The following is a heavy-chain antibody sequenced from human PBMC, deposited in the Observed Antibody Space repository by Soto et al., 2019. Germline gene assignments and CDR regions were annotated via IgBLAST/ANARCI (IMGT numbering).Heavy chain of an antibody. CDR1: GFIFSRYS. Sequence: EVQLVESGGGLVQPGGSMRLSCAASGFIFSRYSMNWVRQAPGKGLEWISYISITSSTIYYADHVKGRFTIARDNDKNSLYLQMNDLRAEDTAVYYCARDQLVRGENWVDPWGQGTLVTVSS. CDR2: ISITSSTI. V-gene: IGHV3-48*01. D-gene: IGHD3-10*01. J-gene: IGHJ5*02. CDR3: ARDQLVRGENWVDP.